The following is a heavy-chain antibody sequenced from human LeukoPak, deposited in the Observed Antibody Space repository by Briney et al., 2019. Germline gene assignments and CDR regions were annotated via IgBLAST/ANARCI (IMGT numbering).Heavy chain of an antibody. D-gene: IGHD3-10*01. CDR2: INTNTGDP. J-gene: IGHJ4*02. Sequence: ASVKVSCKASGYTSTGYYMHWVRQAPGQGLEWMGWINTNTGDPAYARDFRGRFVLSVDTSVNTAYLEISGLKTEDTAVYYCARSSRGVIGLLDYWGQGALVAVSS. CDR1: GYTSTGYY. V-gene: IGHV7-4-1*01. CDR3: ARSSRGVIGLLDY.